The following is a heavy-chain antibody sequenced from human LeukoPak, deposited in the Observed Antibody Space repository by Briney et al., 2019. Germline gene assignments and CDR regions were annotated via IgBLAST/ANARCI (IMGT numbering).Heavy chain of an antibody. J-gene: IGHJ4*02. CDR2: IYDSGST. Sequence: PSETLSLTCTVSVGSISSYYWSWIRQSPGKGLEWIGYIYDSGSTNYNPSLKSRVTISIDTSKNQFSLKLSSVTAADTAVYYCARHMYSGRYYGIDYWGQGTLVTVSS. CDR1: VGSISSYY. CDR3: ARHMYSGRYYGIDY. D-gene: IGHD1-26*01. V-gene: IGHV4-59*08.